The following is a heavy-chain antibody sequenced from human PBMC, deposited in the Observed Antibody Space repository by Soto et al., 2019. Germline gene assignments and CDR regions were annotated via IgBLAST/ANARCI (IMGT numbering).Heavy chain of an antibody. V-gene: IGHV4-59*01. CDR3: ARDRRFSGVYFMDV. Sequence: SETLSLTCTVSGGCINSYYWSWIRQPPGKGLEWIGYIYYTGSTKYNPSLKSRVTMSVDTSKNQFSLKLSSVTAADTAVYYCARDRRFSGVYFMDVWGKGTTVTVSS. CDR1: GGCINSYY. J-gene: IGHJ6*03. D-gene: IGHD3-10*01. CDR2: IYYTGST.